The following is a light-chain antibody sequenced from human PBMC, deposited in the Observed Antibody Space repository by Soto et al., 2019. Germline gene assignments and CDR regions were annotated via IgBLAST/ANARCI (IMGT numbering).Light chain of an antibody. CDR1: SSDVGVYNF. CDR3: SSYTSSSTWV. Sequence: HSALTQPASVSWSPGQSIHISCTGTSSDVGVYNFVSWYQQHPGKAPKLMIYEVTNRPSGVSDRFSGSKSGNTASLTISGLQAEDEADYYCSSYTSSSTWVFGGGTKLTVL. CDR2: EVT. J-gene: IGLJ3*02. V-gene: IGLV2-14*01.